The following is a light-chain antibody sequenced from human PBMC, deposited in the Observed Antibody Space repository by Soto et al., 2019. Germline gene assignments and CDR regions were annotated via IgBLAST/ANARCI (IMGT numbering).Light chain of an antibody. V-gene: IGKV1-5*01. CDR2: DAS. CDR1: WRISSF. Sequence: DIPMTQSPSSVFGSXGGRVTICCRPSWRISSFLARYQQRPGXATKLXIYDASSLESGVTSRFSGSGYGTEFTITISRLQPDDLATYECQQYNSLLTFGGGTKVDIK. J-gene: IGKJ4*01. CDR3: QQYNSLLT.